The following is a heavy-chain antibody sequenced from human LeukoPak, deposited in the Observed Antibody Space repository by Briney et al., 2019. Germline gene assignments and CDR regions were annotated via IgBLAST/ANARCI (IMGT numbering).Heavy chain of an antibody. V-gene: IGHV3-30*02. CDR3: ARDRGMVDV. Sequence: GGSLRLSCVASGFTFSSYGMHWVRQAPGKGLEWVAFIRYDGSNKYYADSVKGRFTISRDNAKNSLYLQMNSLRAEDTAAYYCARDRGMVDVWGKGTTVTVSS. J-gene: IGHJ6*04. CDR1: GFTFSSYG. CDR2: IRYDGSNK. D-gene: IGHD2-8*01.